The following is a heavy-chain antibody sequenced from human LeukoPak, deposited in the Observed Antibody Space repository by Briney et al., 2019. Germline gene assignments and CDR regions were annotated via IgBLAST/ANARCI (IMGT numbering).Heavy chain of an antibody. D-gene: IGHD7-27*01. CDR3: AREGTLRAHWDPFDY. CDR2: ITSRSDI. Sequence: GGSLRHSCAASGLTFSTYTMNWVGQAPGKGLEGVSSITSRSDIYYADSVRGRFTISRDNAKNSVYLQMNSLRGEDTAVYYCAREGTLRAHWDPFDYWGQGTLVTVSS. J-gene: IGHJ4*02. V-gene: IGHV3-21*01. CDR1: GLTFSTYT.